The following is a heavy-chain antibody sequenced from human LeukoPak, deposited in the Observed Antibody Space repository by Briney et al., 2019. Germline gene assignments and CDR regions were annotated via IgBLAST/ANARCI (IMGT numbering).Heavy chain of an antibody. D-gene: IGHD1-1*01. CDR1: GFTFSNYA. CDR3: ARQSPLDLYFDY. J-gene: IGHJ4*02. Sequence: GGSLRLSCAASGFTFSNYAKHWVRQAPGKGLEWVAVIWYDGSNKFYADSAKGRFTVSRDNSKNTLYLQMNSLRAEDTAVFYCARQSPLDLYFDYWGQGTLVTVSS. V-gene: IGHV3-33*01. CDR2: IWYDGSNK.